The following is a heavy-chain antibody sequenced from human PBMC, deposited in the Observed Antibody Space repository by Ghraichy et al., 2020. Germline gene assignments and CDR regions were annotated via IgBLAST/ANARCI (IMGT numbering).Heavy chain of an antibody. CDR1: GFGVTNYA. J-gene: IGHJ4*02. CDR3: AMPSIAATWNWWGV. D-gene: IGHD6-13*01. CDR2: FSIGGDTT. Sequence: GGSLRLSCVVSGFGVTNYAVSWVRQAPGRGLEWVSGFSIGGDTTFYADSVRGRFTLSRDNFKNTLYLEMNSLTTGDTAVYYCAMPSIAATWNWWGVWGQGTLVTVSS. V-gene: IGHV3-23*01.